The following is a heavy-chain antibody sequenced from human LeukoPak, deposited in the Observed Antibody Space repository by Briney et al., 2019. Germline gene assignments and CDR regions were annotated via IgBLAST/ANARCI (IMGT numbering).Heavy chain of an antibody. Sequence: PSETLSLTCAVYGGSFSGYYWSWIRQPPGKELEWIGEINHSGSTNYNPSLKSRVTISVDTSKNQFSLKLSSVTAADTAVYYCAGYYDILTGYYKGFDYWGQGTLVTVSS. CDR2: INHSGST. CDR1: GGSFSGYY. CDR3: AGYYDILTGYYKGFDY. V-gene: IGHV4-34*01. J-gene: IGHJ4*02. D-gene: IGHD3-9*01.